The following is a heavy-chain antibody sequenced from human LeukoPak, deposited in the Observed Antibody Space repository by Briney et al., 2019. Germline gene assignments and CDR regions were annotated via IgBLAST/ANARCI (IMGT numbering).Heavy chain of an antibody. CDR3: TRHVYDPDAFDV. J-gene: IGHJ3*01. CDR2: IRSKANSYAT. CDR1: GFTFSGSA. V-gene: IGHV3-73*01. D-gene: IGHD2/OR15-2a*01. Sequence: GGSLRLSCAASGFTFSGSAIPWVRQASGKGLEWVGRIRSKANSYATAYAASVKGRFTISRGDSKNTAYLQMNSLKTEDTAVYYCTRHVYDPDAFDVWGQGTMVTVSS.